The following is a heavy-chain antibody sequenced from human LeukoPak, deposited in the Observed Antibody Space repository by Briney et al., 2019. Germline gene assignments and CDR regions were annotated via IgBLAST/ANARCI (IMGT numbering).Heavy chain of an antibody. CDR2: VNQDTSER. CDR1: GFVFSDYW. V-gene: IGHV3-7*03. J-gene: IGHJ4*02. Sequence: GGSLRLSCAASGFVFSDYWMHWVRQAPGKGLGWVANVNQDTSERYYVDSVKGRFTISRDNAKNSLYLQMNSLRAEDTAVYYCGRAMKDWGQGILVTVSS. CDR3: GRAMKD.